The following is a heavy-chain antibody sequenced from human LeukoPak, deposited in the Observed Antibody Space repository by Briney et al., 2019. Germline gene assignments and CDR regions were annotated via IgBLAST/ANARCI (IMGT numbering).Heavy chain of an antibody. V-gene: IGHV3-7*01. D-gene: IGHD6-25*01. CDR3: AKVAAVRGYRRGYYFDY. CDR2: IKQDGSEK. CDR1: GFTFSSYW. Sequence: GGSLRLSCAASGFTFSSYWMSWVRQAPGKGLEWVANIKQDGSEKYYVDSVKGRFTTSRDNAKNSLYLQMNSLRAEDTAVYYCAKVAAVRGYRRGYYFDYWGQGTLVTVSS. J-gene: IGHJ4*02.